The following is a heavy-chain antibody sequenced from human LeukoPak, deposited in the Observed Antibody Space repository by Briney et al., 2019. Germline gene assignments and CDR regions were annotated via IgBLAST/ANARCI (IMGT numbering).Heavy chain of an antibody. Sequence: PGGPLRLSCAASGFTFSSYGMHWVRQAPGKGLEWVAFIRYDGSNKYYADSVKGRFTISRDNSKNTLYLQMNSLRAEDTAVYYCAKGPTNCSGGSCYYFDYWGQGTLVTVSS. D-gene: IGHD2-15*01. V-gene: IGHV3-30*02. CDR2: IRYDGSNK. CDR1: GFTFSSYG. CDR3: AKGPTNCSGGSCYYFDY. J-gene: IGHJ4*02.